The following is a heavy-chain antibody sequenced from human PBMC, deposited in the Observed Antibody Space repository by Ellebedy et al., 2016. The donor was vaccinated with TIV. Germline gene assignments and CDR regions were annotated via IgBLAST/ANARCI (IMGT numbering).Heavy chain of an antibody. J-gene: IGHJ5*02. V-gene: IGHV4-4*07. CDR1: GDSISYTY. Sequence: MPGGSLRLSCTVSGDSISYTYWSWIRQSAEKGLEWIGRIHAGGSPHYNPSLKSPATMSVDTSKNQFSLKTTSVTAAATAVYYCARLGVANLSGLSPIEEGALSQLNNGLDPWGPGALVTVSA. CDR2: IHAGGSP. CDR3: ARLGVANLSGLSPIEEGALSQLNNGLDP. D-gene: IGHD1-1*01.